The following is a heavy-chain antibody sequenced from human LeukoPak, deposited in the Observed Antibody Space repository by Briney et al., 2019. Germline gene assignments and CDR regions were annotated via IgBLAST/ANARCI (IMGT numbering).Heavy chain of an antibody. Sequence: PGGSLRLSCAASGFTFSSYGMHWVRQAPGKGLEWVAVISYDGSNKYYADSVKGRFTISRDNSKNTLYLQMNSLRAEDTAVYYRAKDGNIGREIYYFDYWGQGTLVTVSS. D-gene: IGHD3-10*01. CDR2: ISYDGSNK. CDR1: GFTFSSYG. J-gene: IGHJ4*02. CDR3: AKDGNIGREIYYFDY. V-gene: IGHV3-30*18.